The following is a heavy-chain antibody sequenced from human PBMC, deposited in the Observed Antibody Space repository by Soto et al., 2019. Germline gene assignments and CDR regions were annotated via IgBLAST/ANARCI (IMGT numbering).Heavy chain of an antibody. V-gene: IGHV3-30*18. CDR2: ISYDGSNK. Sequence: VGSLRLSCAASGFTFSSYGMHWVRQAPGKGLEWVAVISYDGSNKYYADSVKGRFTISRDNSKNTLYLQMNSLRAEDTAVYYCAKSRVAARRSYYGMDVWGQGTTVTVSS. CDR3: AKSRVAARRSYYGMDV. D-gene: IGHD6-6*01. CDR1: GFTFSSYG. J-gene: IGHJ6*02.